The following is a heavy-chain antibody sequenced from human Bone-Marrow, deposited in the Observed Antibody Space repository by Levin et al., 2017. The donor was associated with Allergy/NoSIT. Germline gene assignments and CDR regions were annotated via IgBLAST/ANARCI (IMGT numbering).Heavy chain of an antibody. CDR2: IYSAGNT. V-gene: IGHV3-53*01. J-gene: IGHJ6*02. D-gene: IGHD6-25*01. CDR3: ASLSGGYARTFYYFGVDV. Sequence: LSLTCAASGFTVRSNYLGWVRQAPGKGLEWVSVIYSAGNTYYADSVKGRFTISRDNSKNTLYLQMNSLGAEDTAVYYCASLSGGYARTFYYFGVDVWGQGTTVTVSS. CDR1: GFTVRSNY.